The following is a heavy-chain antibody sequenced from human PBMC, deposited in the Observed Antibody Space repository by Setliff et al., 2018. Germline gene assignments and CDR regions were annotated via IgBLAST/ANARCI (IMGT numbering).Heavy chain of an antibody. Sequence: VKVSCKASGYSFSDFYMHWVRQVPGEGLEALGRIDPRDDFTVYAERFKDRLTITADTSTDTSYMELSRLRSDDTAVYYCARDHDEEPVADEGEGRFDPWGQGTLVTVSS. CDR1: GYSFSDFY. CDR2: IDPRDDFT. V-gene: IGHV1-69-2*01. J-gene: IGHJ5*02. CDR3: ARDHDEEPVADEGEGRFDP. D-gene: IGHD6-19*01.